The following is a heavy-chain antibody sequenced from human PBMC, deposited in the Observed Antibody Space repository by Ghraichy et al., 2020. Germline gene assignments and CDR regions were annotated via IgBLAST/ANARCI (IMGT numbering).Heavy chain of an antibody. D-gene: IGHD1-26*01. Sequence: SETLSLTCAVYGGSFSGYYWSWIRQPPGKGLEWIGEINHSGSTNYNPSLKSRVTISVDTSKNQFSLKLSSVTAADTAVYYCARVKGRGWAGGSYGSYFDYWGQGTLVTVSS. CDR2: INHSGST. CDR1: GGSFSGYY. CDR3: ARVKGRGWAGGSYGSYFDY. V-gene: IGHV4-34*01. J-gene: IGHJ4*02.